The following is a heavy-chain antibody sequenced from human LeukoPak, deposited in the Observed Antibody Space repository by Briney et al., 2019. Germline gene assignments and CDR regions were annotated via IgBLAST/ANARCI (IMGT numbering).Heavy chain of an antibody. CDR1: GYSFTDFW. J-gene: IGHJ3*02. CDR3: ARPGREDSDRWENAFDI. D-gene: IGHD1-26*01. CDR2: IYPGDSNT. Sequence: GESLRISCKGSGYSFTDFWIGWVRQMPGKGLEWMGIIYPGDSNTRYSPSFQGQVTISADKSISTAYLQWSSLKASDTAMYYCARPGREDSDRWENAFDIWGQGTMVTVSS. V-gene: IGHV5-51*01.